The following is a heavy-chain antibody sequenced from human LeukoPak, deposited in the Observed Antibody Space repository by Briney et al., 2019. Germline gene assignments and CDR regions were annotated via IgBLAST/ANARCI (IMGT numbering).Heavy chain of an antibody. CDR3: ARGRSSSDQDY. CDR1: GGSISSGDYY. J-gene: IGHJ4*02. Sequence: SETLSLTCTVSGGSISSGDYYWSWIRQPPGKGLEWIGYIYYSGSTNYNPSLKSRVTISVDTSKNQFSLKLSSVTAADTAVYYCARGRSSSDQDYWGQGTLVTVSS. V-gene: IGHV4-61*08. D-gene: IGHD6-6*01. CDR2: IYYSGST.